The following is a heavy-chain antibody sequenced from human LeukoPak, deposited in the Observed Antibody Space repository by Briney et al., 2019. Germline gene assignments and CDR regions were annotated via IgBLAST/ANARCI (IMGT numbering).Heavy chain of an antibody. CDR2: ISSSSSTI. Sequence: GGSLRLSCAASGFTFSDYYMSWIRQAPGKGLEWVSSISSSSSTIYYADSVKGRFTISRDNAKNSLYLQMNSLRAEDTAVYYCARVYYGSGSQNWFDPWGQGTLVTVSS. CDR3: ARVYYGSGSQNWFDP. V-gene: IGHV3-11*04. CDR1: GFTFSDYY. D-gene: IGHD3-10*01. J-gene: IGHJ5*02.